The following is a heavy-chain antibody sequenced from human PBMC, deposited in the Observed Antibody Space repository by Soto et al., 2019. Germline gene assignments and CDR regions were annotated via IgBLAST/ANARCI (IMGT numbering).Heavy chain of an antibody. CDR2: IIPIFGTA. J-gene: IGHJ3*02. D-gene: IGHD3-22*01. V-gene: IGHV1-69*13. CDR3: PRDPRHGYYDSSGRI. Sequence: ASVKVSCKASGGTFSSYAISWVRQAPGQGLEWMGGIIPIFGTANYAQKFQGRVTITADESTSTAYMELSSLRSEDTAVYYCPRDPRHGYYDSSGRICRQGTMVTVSS. CDR1: GGTFSSYA.